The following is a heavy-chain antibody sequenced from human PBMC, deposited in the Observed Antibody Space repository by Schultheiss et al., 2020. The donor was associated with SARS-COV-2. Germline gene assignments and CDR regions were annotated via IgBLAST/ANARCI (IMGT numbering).Heavy chain of an antibody. Sequence: SETLSLTCTVSGGSISSYYWSWIRQPPGKGLEWIGYIYYSGSTYYNPSLKSRVTISVDTSKNQFSLKLSSVTAADTAVYYCARWRGVGGFDYWGQGTLVTVSS. J-gene: IGHJ4*02. D-gene: IGHD3-10*01. CDR2: IYYSGST. CDR3: ARWRGVGGFDY. CDR1: GGSISSYY. V-gene: IGHV4-59*08.